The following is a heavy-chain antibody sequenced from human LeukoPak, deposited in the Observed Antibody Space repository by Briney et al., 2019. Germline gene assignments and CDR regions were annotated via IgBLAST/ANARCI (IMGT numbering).Heavy chain of an antibody. CDR2: INAGNGNT. CDR3: ARGFGRAPFDY. CDR1: GYTFTSYA. Sequence: GASVKVSCKASGYTFTSYAMHWVRQAPGQRLEWMGWINAGNGNTKYSQKFQGRVTITRDTSASTAYMELSSLRSEDTAMYYCARGFGRAPFDYWGQGTLVTVSS. V-gene: IGHV1-3*01. J-gene: IGHJ4*02. D-gene: IGHD3-10*01.